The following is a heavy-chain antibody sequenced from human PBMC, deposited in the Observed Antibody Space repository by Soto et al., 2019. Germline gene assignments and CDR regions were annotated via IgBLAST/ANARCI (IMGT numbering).Heavy chain of an antibody. D-gene: IGHD1-7*01. J-gene: IGHJ4*02. Sequence: SETLSLTCAVSGGSFTSNNWWTWVRQPPGQGLEWIGEIYRTGSTNYNPSLKSRVAISLDKSENQFSLKVTSLTAADTAVYYCESRDPGTSVDYWGQGTLVTVSS. CDR3: ESRDPGTSVDY. V-gene: IGHV4-4*02. CDR1: GGSFTSNNW. CDR2: IYRTGST.